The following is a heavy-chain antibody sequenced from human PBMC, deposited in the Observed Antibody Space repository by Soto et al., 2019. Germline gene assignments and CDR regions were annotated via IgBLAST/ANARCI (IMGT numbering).Heavy chain of an antibody. CDR1: SYSVSSGDYY. Sequence: PSETLSLTCTVPSYSVSSGDYYWSWIRQPPGKGLEWVGYIYYSGSTNYNPSLKSRLTISLDTSKNQFSLKLNSVTAADTAVYYCARDRSVWGNYRPSFDYWGQGTLVTVSS. CDR2: IYYSGST. D-gene: IGHD3-16*02. CDR3: ARDRSVWGNYRPSFDY. J-gene: IGHJ4*02. V-gene: IGHV4-30-4*01.